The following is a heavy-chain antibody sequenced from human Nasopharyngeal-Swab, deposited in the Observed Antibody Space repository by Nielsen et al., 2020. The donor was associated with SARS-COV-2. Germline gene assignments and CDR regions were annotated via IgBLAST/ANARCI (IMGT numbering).Heavy chain of an antibody. J-gene: IGHJ4*02. Sequence: GESLKISCAASGFTFSSYAMSWVRQAPGKGPEWVSAISGSGGSTYYADSVKGRFTISRDNSKNTLYLQMNSLRVEDTAVYYCAKGGGNYYDSSGYLSFFDYWGQGTLVTVSS. D-gene: IGHD3-22*01. CDR3: AKGGGNYYDSSGYLSFFDY. V-gene: IGHV3-23*01. CDR2: ISGSGGST. CDR1: GFTFSSYA.